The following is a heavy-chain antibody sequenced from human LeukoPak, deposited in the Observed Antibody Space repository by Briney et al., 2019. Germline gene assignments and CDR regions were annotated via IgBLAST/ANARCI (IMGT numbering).Heavy chain of an antibody. CDR1: GGSISSSSYY. Sequence: PSETLSLTCTVSGGSISSSSYYWGLIRQPPGKGLEWIGSIYYSGSTYYNPSLKSRVTISVDTSKNQFSLKLSSVTAADTAVYYCARHSRGYYYYMDVWGKGTTVTVPS. J-gene: IGHJ6*03. CDR3: ARHSRGYYYYMDV. V-gene: IGHV4-39*01. CDR2: IYYSGST. D-gene: IGHD2-2*01.